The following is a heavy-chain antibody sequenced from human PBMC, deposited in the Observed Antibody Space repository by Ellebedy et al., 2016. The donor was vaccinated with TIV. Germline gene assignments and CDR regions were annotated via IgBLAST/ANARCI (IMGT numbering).Heavy chain of an antibody. CDR3: AREGLERYYFDY. V-gene: IGHV3-21*01. CDR1: GFTFSSYS. Sequence: GGSLRLXXAASGFTFSSYSMNWVRQAPGKGLEWVSSISSSSSYIYYADSVKGRFTISRDNAKNSLYLQMNSLRAEDTAVYYCAREGLERYYFDYWGQGTLVTVSS. CDR2: ISSSSSYI. J-gene: IGHJ4*02. D-gene: IGHD1-1*01.